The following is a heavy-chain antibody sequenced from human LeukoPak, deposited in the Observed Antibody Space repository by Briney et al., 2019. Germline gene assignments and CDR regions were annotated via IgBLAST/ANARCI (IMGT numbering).Heavy chain of an antibody. V-gene: IGHV4-31*03. Sequence: SQTLSLTCTVSGGSISSGGYYWSWIRQHPGKGLEWIGYIYYSGSTYYNPSLKSRVTISVDTSKNQFSLKLSSVTAADTAVYYCARDTVRGKGYYGMDVWGKGTTVTVSA. J-gene: IGHJ6*04. CDR1: GGSISSGGYY. D-gene: IGHD3-10*01. CDR2: IYYSGST. CDR3: ARDTVRGKGYYGMDV.